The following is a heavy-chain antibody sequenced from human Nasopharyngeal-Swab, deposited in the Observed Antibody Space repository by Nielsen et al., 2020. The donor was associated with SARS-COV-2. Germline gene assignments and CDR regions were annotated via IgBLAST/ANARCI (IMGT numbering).Heavy chain of an antibody. Sequence: ASVKVSCKASGYTFTSYYMHWVRQAPGQGLEWMGIINPSGGSTSYAQKFQGRVTMTRDTSTSTVYMELSSLRSEDTAVYYCAREERSSGYEGYYYYGMDVWGQGTTVTVSS. D-gene: IGHD3-22*01. J-gene: IGHJ6*02. CDR2: INPSGGST. CDR3: AREERSSGYEGYYYYGMDV. CDR1: GYTFTSYY. V-gene: IGHV1-46*01.